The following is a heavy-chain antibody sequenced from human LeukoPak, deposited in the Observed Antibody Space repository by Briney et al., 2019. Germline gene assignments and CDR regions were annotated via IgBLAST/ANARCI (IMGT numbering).Heavy chain of an antibody. J-gene: IGHJ4*02. CDR3: ARDFAYSRLDS. D-gene: IGHD6-13*01. V-gene: IGHV3-30-3*01. Sequence: PGGSLRLSCAASGFTFSSYAMHWVRPAPGKGLEWVAVISYDGSNKYYADSVKGRFTISRDNSKNTLYLQMNSLRAEDTALYYCARDFAYSRLDSWGQGTLVTVSS. CDR2: ISYDGSNK. CDR1: GFTFSSYA.